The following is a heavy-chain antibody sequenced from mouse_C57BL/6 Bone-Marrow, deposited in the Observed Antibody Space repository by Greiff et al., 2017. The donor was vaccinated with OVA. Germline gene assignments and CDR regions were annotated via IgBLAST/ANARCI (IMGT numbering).Heavy chain of an antibody. Sequence: VQLQQSGAELVQPGASVTMSCKASGFTFTSYWVTWVKQSPGQCLEWLGVICPGSGSTNYTENFKSKATLTVDTDSSTAYMQLSSLTSEDAAVYYCARRYYVSSYWYLDFWGSGTTVTVSS. CDR1: GFTFTSYW. J-gene: IGHJ1*01. CDR3: ARRYYVSSYWYLDF. CDR2: ICPGSGST. V-gene: IGHV1-55*01. D-gene: IGHD1-1*01.